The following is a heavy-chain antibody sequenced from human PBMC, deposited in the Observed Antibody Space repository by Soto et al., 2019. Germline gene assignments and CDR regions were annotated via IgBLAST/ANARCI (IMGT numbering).Heavy chain of an antibody. J-gene: IGHJ4*02. D-gene: IGHD3-22*01. CDR1: GFTFSNYG. CDR2: ISGSGGST. V-gene: IGHV3-23*01. Sequence: EVQLLESGGGLVQPGGSLRLSCAASGFTFSNYGMSWVRQAPGKGLEWVSGISGSGGSTYYADSVKGRFTISRDSSKNTLYLQMNSLRAEDTAVYYCAKEGDTTGFYYSKDQWGQGTLVTVSS. CDR3: AKEGDTTGFYYSKDQ.